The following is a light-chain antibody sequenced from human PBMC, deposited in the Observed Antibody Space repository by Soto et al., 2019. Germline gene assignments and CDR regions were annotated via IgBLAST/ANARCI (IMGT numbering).Light chain of an antibody. V-gene: IGKV3-20*01. CDR1: QSVSSNF. CDR3: HHYGSSPPYS. Sequence: EIVLTQSPGTLSLSPGERATLSCRASQSVSSNFLAWFQQKPGQAPRLLIYGASSRATGIPDRFSGSGSGTDFTLTISRLEPEDFAVYYSHHYGSSPPYSFGQVTKLEIK. J-gene: IGKJ2*03. CDR2: GAS.